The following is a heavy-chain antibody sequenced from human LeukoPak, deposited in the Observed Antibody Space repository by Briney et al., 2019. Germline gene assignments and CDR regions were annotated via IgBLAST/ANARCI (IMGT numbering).Heavy chain of an antibody. Sequence: ASVKVSCKASGYIFTNYGINWVRQAPGQGLEWMGWISAYNGNTEYTQKLQDRVTMTTDSSTSTAYMELKTLRSDDTAVYFCARAGYSRFVDDLDYWGQGTLVIVSS. J-gene: IGHJ4*02. V-gene: IGHV1-18*01. CDR3: ARAGYSRFVDDLDY. CDR2: ISAYNGNT. CDR1: GYIFTNYG. D-gene: IGHD1-26*01.